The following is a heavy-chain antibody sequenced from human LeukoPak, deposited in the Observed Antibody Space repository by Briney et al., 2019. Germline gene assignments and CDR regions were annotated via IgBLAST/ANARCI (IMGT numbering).Heavy chain of an antibody. CDR2: ISYDGSDK. J-gene: IGHJ4*02. CDR1: GFTFSSYA. D-gene: IGHD5-24*01. V-gene: IGHV3-30-3*01. Sequence: GGSLRLSCAASGFTFSSYAMHWVRQAPGKGLEWVAVISYDGSDKYYADSVKGRFTISRDNSKYTLYLQMNSLRAEDTAVYYCARGLEMATINYWGQGTLVTVSS. CDR3: ARGLEMATINY.